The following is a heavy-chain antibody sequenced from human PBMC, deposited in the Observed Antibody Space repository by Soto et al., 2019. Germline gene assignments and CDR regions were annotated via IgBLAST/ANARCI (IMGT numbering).Heavy chain of an antibody. J-gene: IGHJ4*02. Sequence: EVQLVESGGGLVQPGGSLRLSCAASGFTFSTFSMHWVRQSPGKGLEWISYISSSGGTKYYGDSAEGRFTTSRDNAKRLLYLQMNSLGVEDTAIYYCARAFLWIDSWGQGTPVTVSS. V-gene: IGHV3-48*01. CDR3: ARAFLWIDS. CDR1: GFTFSTFS. CDR2: ISSSGGTK. D-gene: IGHD2-21*01.